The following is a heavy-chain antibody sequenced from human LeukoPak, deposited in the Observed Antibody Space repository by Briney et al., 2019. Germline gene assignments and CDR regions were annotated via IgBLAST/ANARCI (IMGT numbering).Heavy chain of an antibody. CDR3: ARGGGYNYMDV. D-gene: IGHD4-23*01. CDR2: INHGGSN. CDR1: GVSFSDYD. V-gene: IGHV4-34*01. Sequence: NPSETLSLTCVVYGVSFSDYDWSWFRQPPGQGLEWVGEINHGGSNNYNPSLKSRVTMLVDTTMNQFSLEVSSVTAADTAVYYCARGGGYNYMDVWGKGTTVTVSS. J-gene: IGHJ6*03.